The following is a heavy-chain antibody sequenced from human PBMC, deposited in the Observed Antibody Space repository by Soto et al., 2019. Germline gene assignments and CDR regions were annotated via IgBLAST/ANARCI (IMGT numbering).Heavy chain of an antibody. Sequence: ASVKVSCKASGYTFSSYGISWVRQAPGQGLEWMGWISAYNGNTIYAQMLQDRVTMTTDTSTTTAYMELRSLRSDDTAVYYCARDRYYDSSGYYGLDYWGQGTQVTVSS. CDR2: ISAYNGNT. J-gene: IGHJ4*02. D-gene: IGHD3-22*01. V-gene: IGHV1-18*01. CDR1: GYTFSSYG. CDR3: ARDRYYDSSGYYGLDY.